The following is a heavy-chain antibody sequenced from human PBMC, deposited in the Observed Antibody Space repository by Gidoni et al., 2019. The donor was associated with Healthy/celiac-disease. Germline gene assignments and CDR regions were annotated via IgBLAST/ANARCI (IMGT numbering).Heavy chain of an antibody. CDR2: INPNSGGT. D-gene: IGHD3-9*01. J-gene: IGHJ4*02. CDR3: ARDLPGAYYDILTGYEMGGDY. V-gene: IGHV1-2*02. CDR1: GYTFPGYY. Sequence: QVQLVQSGAEVKKPGASVKVSFKASGYTFPGYYMHWVRQAPGQGLEWMGWINPNSGGTNYAQKFQGRVTMTRDTSISTAYMELSRLRSDDTAVYYCARDLPGAYYDILTGYEMGGDYWGQGTLVTVSS.